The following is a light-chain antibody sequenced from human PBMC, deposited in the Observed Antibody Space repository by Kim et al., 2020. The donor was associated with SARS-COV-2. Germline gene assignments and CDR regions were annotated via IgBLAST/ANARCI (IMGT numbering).Light chain of an antibody. V-gene: IGKV3-15*01. CDR1: QTVSTN. Sequence: VSPEARATLSCRASQTVSTNLAWYQQTPGQAPKLLIFGASTRATGIPARFSGSGSGTEFTLTINSLQSEDFAVYYCQQYDNWPGTFGQGTKVDIK. J-gene: IGKJ1*01. CDR3: QQYDNWPGT. CDR2: GAS.